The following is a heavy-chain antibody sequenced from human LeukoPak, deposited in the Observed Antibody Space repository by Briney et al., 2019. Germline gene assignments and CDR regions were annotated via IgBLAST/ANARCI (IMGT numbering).Heavy chain of an antibody. CDR3: ARENGYCSGGSCYSVWFDP. CDR2: INPNSGDT. D-gene: IGHD2-15*01. Sequence: ASVKVSCKASRYTFTGYYMSWVRQAPGQGLEWMGWINPNSGDTNCAQKFQGRVTMTRDTSIRTAYMELSRLRSDDTAVYYCARENGYCSGGSCYSVWFDPWGQGTLVTVSS. J-gene: IGHJ5*02. CDR1: RYTFTGYY. V-gene: IGHV1-2*02.